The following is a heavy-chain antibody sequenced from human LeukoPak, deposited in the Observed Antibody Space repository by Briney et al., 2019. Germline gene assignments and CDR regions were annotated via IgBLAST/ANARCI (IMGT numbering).Heavy chain of an antibody. CDR1: GGSFSTYY. D-gene: IGHD3-10*01. CDR2: IYYSGST. Sequence: SKTLSLTCTVSGGSFSTYYWSWIRQPPGKGLEWIGYIYYSGSTNYNPSLKSRVTISVDTSKNQFSLKLSSVTAADTAVYYCARVGRLRFGELYPWGQGTLVTVSS. CDR3: ARVGRLRFGELYP. V-gene: IGHV4-59*01. J-gene: IGHJ5*02.